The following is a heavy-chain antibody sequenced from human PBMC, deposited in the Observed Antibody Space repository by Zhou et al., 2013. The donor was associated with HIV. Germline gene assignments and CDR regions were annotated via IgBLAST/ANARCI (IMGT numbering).Heavy chain of an antibody. CDR3: AIAAAAPYYYYMDV. D-gene: IGHD6-13*01. CDR1: GGTFSSYA. Sequence: QVQLVQSGAEVKKPGSSVKVSCKASGGTFSSYAFNWVRQAPGQGLEWMGGIIPIFGTINYAQKFQGRVTITADESTTTAYMELSSLRSEDTAVYYCAIAAAAPYYYYMDVWGKGDHGHRLL. CDR2: IIPIFGTI. V-gene: IGHV1-69*12. J-gene: IGHJ6*03.